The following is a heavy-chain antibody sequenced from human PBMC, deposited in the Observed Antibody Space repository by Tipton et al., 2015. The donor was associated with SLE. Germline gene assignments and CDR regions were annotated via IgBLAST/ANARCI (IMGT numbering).Heavy chain of an antibody. CDR1: GGSFSGYY. D-gene: IGHD3-16*02. V-gene: IGHV4-34*01. J-gene: IGHJ6*02. Sequence: TLSLTCAVYGGSFSGYYWSWIRQPPGKGLEWIGEINHSGSTNYNPSLKSRVTISVDTSKNQFSLKLGSVTAADTAVYYCARAYYDYVWGSYRSTGYYYYYGMDVWGQGTTVTVSS. CDR2: INHSGST. CDR3: ARAYYDYVWGSYRSTGYYYYYGMDV.